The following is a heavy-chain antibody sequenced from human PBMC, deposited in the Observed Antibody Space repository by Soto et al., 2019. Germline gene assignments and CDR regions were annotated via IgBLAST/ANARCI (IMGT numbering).Heavy chain of an antibody. CDR3: AGGGVRGVITRTRDYYGMDV. CDR2: IYPGDSDT. V-gene: IGHV5-51*01. J-gene: IGHJ6*02. Sequence: PGESLKISCKGSGYSFTSYWIGWVRQMPGKGLEWVGIIYPGDSDTRYSPSFQGQVTISADKSISTAYLQWSSLKASDTAMYYCAGGGVRGVITRTRDYYGMDVWGQGTTVTVS. D-gene: IGHD3-10*01. CDR1: GYSFTSYW.